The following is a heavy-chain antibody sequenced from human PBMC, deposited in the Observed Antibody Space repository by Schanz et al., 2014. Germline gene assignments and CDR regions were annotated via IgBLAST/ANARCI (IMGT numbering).Heavy chain of an antibody. CDR3: AASSGWHPSTDY. Sequence: EVQLAESGGGLVQPGGSLRLSCSASGFTFSIYAMHWVRQAPGKGLEWLSYISDSGTYTNYADSVKGRFTISRDNAKSSLYLQMNSLRVEDTAVYYCAASSGWHPSTDYWGQGTLVTVSS. J-gene: IGHJ4*02. CDR1: GFTFSIYA. D-gene: IGHD6-19*01. CDR2: ISDSGTYT. V-gene: IGHV3-48*04.